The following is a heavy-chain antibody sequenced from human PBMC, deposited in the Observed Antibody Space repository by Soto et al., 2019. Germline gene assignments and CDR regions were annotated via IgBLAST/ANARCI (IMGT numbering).Heavy chain of an antibody. CDR3: AKGGHIDF. J-gene: IGHJ4*02. CDR2: IKDDGGET. CDR1: GFSFSTYW. V-gene: IGHV3-7*03. D-gene: IGHD3-16*01. Sequence: EVQLVESGGGLVQPGGSLRLSCAASGFSFSTYWMSWVRQAPGKGLEWVANIKDDGGETYYVVSVKGRFTISRDNAKTSLFLQMNSLRAEDTAVYYCAKGGHIDFCGQGTLVTVSS.